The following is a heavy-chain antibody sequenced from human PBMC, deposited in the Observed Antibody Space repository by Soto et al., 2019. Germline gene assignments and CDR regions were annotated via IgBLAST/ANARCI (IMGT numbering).Heavy chain of an antibody. Sequence: PSETLSLTCTVSGGSLSSYWWSWIRQPPRKGLEWIGYINYTGSTNYNPSLTSRVTISLDTYKNKFSLTLNSATAADTAVSYYARGAGASWTYRYLFDYWGPGTLVTVSS. J-gene: IGHJ4*02. CDR3: ARGAGASWTYRYLFDY. CDR2: INYTGST. CDR1: GGSLSSYW. D-gene: IGHD3-16*02. V-gene: IGHV4-59*01.